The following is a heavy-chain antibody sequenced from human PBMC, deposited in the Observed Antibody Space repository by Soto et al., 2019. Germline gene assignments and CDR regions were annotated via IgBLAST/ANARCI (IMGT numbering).Heavy chain of an antibody. CDR3: ARRGGVATNAFDI. V-gene: IGHV4-30-4*01. Sequence: SETLSLTCTVSGGSISSDDYYWSWIRQPPGKGLECIGYIYYSGSTYYNPSLKSRVTISVDTSKNQFSLKLSSVTAADTAVYYCARRGGVATNAFDIWGQGTMVTVSS. J-gene: IGHJ3*02. CDR2: IYYSGST. D-gene: IGHD5-12*01. CDR1: GGSISSDDYY.